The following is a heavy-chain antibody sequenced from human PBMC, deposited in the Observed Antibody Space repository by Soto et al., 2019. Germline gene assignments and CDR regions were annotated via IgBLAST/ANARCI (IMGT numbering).Heavy chain of an antibody. D-gene: IGHD6-6*01. CDR1: GVTFSSFS. CDR3: ARDSGEQIVRRGFYYYYMDV. Sequence: EVQLVESGGGLVKPGGSLRLSCAASGVTFSSFSFNWVRQAPGKGLEWVAFILSNSASIYYADSVNGRFTISRDNAKNSLYLQMNSLKDEDTAVYYCARDSGEQIVRRGFYYYYMDVWGKGTTVTVSS. J-gene: IGHJ6*03. CDR2: ILSNSASI. V-gene: IGHV3-21*01.